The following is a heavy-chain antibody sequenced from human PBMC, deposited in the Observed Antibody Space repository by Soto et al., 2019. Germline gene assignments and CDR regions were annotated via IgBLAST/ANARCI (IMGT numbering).Heavy chain of an antibody. CDR2: IYYSGST. CDR3: ASPGPMVRAIVGYYYGMDV. D-gene: IGHD3-10*01. V-gene: IGHV4-39*01. Sequence: QLQLQESGPGLVKPSETLSLTCTVSGGSISSSSYYWGWIRQPPGKGLEWIGSIYYSGSTYYNPSLKSRVTISVDTSKNQFSLKLSSVTAADTAVYYCASPGPMVRAIVGYYYGMDVWGQGTTVTVSS. CDR1: GGSISSSSYY. J-gene: IGHJ6*02.